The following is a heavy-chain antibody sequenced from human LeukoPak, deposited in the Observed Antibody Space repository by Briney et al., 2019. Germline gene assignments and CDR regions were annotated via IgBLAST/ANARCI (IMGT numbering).Heavy chain of an antibody. CDR2: ISSSGSTI. CDR1: GFTFSSYE. D-gene: IGHD3-3*01. Sequence: GGSLRLSCAASGFTFSSYEMNWVRQAPGKGLEWVSYISSSGSTIYCADSVKGRFTISRDNAKNSLYLQMNSLRAEGTAVYYCARDRSITIFGVVEYNWFDPWGQGTLVTVSS. CDR3: ARDRSITIFGVVEYNWFDP. V-gene: IGHV3-48*03. J-gene: IGHJ5*02.